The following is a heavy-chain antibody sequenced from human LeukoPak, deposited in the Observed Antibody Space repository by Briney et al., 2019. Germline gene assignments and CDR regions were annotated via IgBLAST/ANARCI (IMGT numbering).Heavy chain of an antibody. V-gene: IGHV1-2*02. CDR2: INPNSGGT. Sequence: ASVKVSCKASGYTFTGYYMHWVRQAPGQGLEWMGWINPNSGGTNYAQKFQGRVTMTRDMSISTAYMELSRLRSDDTAVYYCARDWGSGSYLPYLDYWGQGTLVTVSS. J-gene: IGHJ4*02. D-gene: IGHD1-26*01. CDR3: ARDWGSGSYLPYLDY. CDR1: GYTFTGYY.